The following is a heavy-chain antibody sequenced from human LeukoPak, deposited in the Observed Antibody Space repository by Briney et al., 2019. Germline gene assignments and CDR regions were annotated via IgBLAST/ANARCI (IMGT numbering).Heavy chain of an antibody. CDR1: GFTFSGSA. J-gene: IGHJ6*03. CDR2: IRSKANSYAT. CDR3: ARDAGSIVVVTASDYYYYMDV. D-gene: IGHD2-21*02. Sequence: GGSLRLSCAASGFTFSGSAMHWVRQASGKGLEWVGRIRSKANSYATAYAASVKGRFTISRDDSKNTAYLQMNSLRAEDTAVYYCARDAGSIVVVTASDYYYYMDVWGKGTTVTVSS. V-gene: IGHV3-73*01.